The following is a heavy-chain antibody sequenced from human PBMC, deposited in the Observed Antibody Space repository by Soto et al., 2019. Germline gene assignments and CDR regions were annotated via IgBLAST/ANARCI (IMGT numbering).Heavy chain of an antibody. J-gene: IGHJ5*02. V-gene: IGHV3-48*01. CDR1: GFTFSSYS. CDR3: ARDGGYCSGSSCYRDDNWFDP. CDR2: ISSSSNTI. D-gene: IGHD2-15*01. Sequence: EVQLVESGGGLVQPGGSLRLSCAASGFTFSSYSMNWVRQAPGQGLEWVSYISSSSNTIYYADSVKGRFTISRDNAKNSLYLQMNSLRAEDTAVYYCARDGGYCSGSSCYRDDNWFDPWGQGTLVTVSS.